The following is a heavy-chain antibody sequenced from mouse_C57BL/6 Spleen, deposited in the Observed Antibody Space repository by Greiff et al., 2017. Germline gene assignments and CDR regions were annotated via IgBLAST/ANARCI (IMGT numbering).Heavy chain of an antibody. J-gene: IGHJ4*01. Sequence: QVQLKESGPELVKPGASVKISCKASGYAFSSSWMNWVKQRPGKGLEWIGRIYPGDGDTNYNGKFKGKATLTADKSSSTAYMQLSSLTSEDAAVYCCARRLYYGTDYAMDYWGQGTSVTVSS. V-gene: IGHV1-82*01. CDR1: GYAFSSSW. CDR2: IYPGDGDT. CDR3: ARRLYYGTDYAMDY. D-gene: IGHD1-1*01.